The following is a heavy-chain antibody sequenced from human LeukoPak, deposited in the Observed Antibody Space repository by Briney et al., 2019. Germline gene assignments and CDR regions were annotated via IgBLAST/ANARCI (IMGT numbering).Heavy chain of an antibody. D-gene: IGHD3-10*01. Sequence: SETLSLTCAVYGGSFSGYYWSWIRQPPGKGLEWIGEINHSGSTNYNPSLKSRVTISVDTSKNQFSLKLSSVTAADTAVYYCARLLWFGDYYYMDVWGKGTTVTISS. CDR2: INHSGST. J-gene: IGHJ6*03. V-gene: IGHV4-34*01. CDR3: ARLLWFGDYYYMDV. CDR1: GGSFSGYY.